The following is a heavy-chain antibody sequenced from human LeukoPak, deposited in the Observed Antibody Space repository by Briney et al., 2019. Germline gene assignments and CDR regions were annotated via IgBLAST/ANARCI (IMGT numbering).Heavy chain of an antibody. D-gene: IGHD3-10*01. V-gene: IGHV1-18*01. Sequence: ASVKVSCKASGYTFTSYGISWVRQAPGQGLEWMGWISAYNGNTNYAQKLQGRVTITADKSTSTAYMELSSLRSEDTAVYYCAXXXXYGSGSYYNGVGWFDPWGQGTLVTVSS. CDR3: AXXXXYGSGSYYNGVGWFDP. CDR1: GYTFTSYG. J-gene: IGHJ5*02. CDR2: ISAYNGNT.